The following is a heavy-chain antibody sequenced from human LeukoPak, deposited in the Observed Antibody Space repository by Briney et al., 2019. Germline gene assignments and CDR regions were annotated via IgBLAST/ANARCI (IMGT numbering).Heavy chain of an antibody. V-gene: IGHV3-21*04. J-gene: IGHJ4*02. Sequence: GGSLRLSCAASGFTFSSYSMNWVRQAPGKGLEWVSSISSSSSYIYYADSVKGRFTISRDNSKNTLYLQMNSLRAEDTAVYYCAKASLYYYDSSGYPTAFDYWGQGTLVTVSS. D-gene: IGHD3-22*01. CDR3: AKASLYYYDSSGYPTAFDY. CDR1: GFTFSSYS. CDR2: ISSSSSYI.